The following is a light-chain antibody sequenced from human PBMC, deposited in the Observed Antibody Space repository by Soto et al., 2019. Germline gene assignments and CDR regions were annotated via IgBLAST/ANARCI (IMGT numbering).Light chain of an antibody. CDR3: QHKVNPLST. V-gene: IGKV3-20*01. CDR1: QSVSSSY. J-gene: IGKJ3*01. CDR2: AAS. Sequence: EIVLTQSPGTLSLSPGERATLSCRASQSVSSSYLAWYQQKPGQAPRLLIYAASSRATGIPDRFSGSGSGTDFPLTISRLGPEYFAVYYCQHKVNPLSTFAPGTKVN.